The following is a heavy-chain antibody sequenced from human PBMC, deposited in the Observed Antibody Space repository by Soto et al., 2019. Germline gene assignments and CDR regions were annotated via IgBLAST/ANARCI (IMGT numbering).Heavy chain of an antibody. D-gene: IGHD2-21*01. V-gene: IGHV3-33*01. J-gene: IGHJ4*02. CDR3: ARGDWVDY. CDR2: IWYDGSNK. CDR1: GFTFSSYG. Sequence: QVQLVESGGGVVQPGRTLRLSCAASGFTFSSYGMHWVRQAPGKGLEWVAVIWYDGSNKYYADTVKGRFTISRDNSKNTLYLQMTSLRAEDTAVYYCARGDWVDYWGQGTLVTVSS.